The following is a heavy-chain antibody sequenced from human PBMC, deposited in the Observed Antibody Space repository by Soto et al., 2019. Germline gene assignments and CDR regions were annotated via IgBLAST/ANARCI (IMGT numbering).Heavy chain of an antibody. D-gene: IGHD6-13*01. CDR3: RRSSRYSTDV. Sequence: QLQLQESGPGLVKPSETLSLTCTVSGDSIRSSSYWGWIRQPPGKGLEWTGSIYSTGNTYYNPSLNSQVTISVDTSKTQFSLNVISVTAADTAVYYCRRSSRYSTDVWGQGTTVTVSS. CDR1: GDSIRSSSY. J-gene: IGHJ6*02. CDR2: IYSTGNT. V-gene: IGHV4-39*01.